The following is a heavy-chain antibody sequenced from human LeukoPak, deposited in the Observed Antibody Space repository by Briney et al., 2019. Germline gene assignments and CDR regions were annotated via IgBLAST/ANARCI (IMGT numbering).Heavy chain of an antibody. CDR2: ISGSGGST. Sequence: PGGSLRLSCAASGFTFSSYAMNWVRQAPGKGLEWVSVISGSGGSTYYADSVKGRFTISRDNSKNTLYLQMSSLRAEDTAVYYCAKGGDDSCYSGIVYWGQGTLVTVSS. CDR1: GFTFSSYA. V-gene: IGHV3-23*01. J-gene: IGHJ4*02. D-gene: IGHD2-15*01. CDR3: AKGGDDSCYSGIVY.